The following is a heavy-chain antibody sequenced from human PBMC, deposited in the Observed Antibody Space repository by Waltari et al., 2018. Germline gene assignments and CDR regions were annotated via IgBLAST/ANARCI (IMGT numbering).Heavy chain of an antibody. Sequence: EVQLVESGGGVVRPGGSLRLSCAASGFTFDAYGMSWVRPAPGKGLEWVSGINWNGGSTGYADSVKGRFTISRDNAKNSLYLQMNSLRAEDTALYYCAREVGIAAAHDYFDYWGQGTLVTVSS. CDR1: GFTFDAYG. CDR3: AREVGIAAAHDYFDY. J-gene: IGHJ4*02. V-gene: IGHV3-20*04. D-gene: IGHD6-13*01. CDR2: INWNGGST.